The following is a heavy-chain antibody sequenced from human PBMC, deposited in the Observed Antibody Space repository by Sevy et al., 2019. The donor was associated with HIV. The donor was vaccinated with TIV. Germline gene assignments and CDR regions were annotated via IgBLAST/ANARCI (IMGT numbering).Heavy chain of an antibody. CDR3: ARHVYYYDSSGYYSIDS. D-gene: IGHD3-22*01. J-gene: IGHJ4*02. V-gene: IGHV5-51*01. CDR2: IYPGDSNT. Sequence: GESLKISCKGSGYSFTKFWIGWARQMPGKGLEWMGIIYPGDSNTRYSPSFQGQVTISADKSISTAYLQWSGLKASDTDMYYYARHVYYYDSSGYYSIDSWGQGTPVTVSS. CDR1: GYSFTKFW.